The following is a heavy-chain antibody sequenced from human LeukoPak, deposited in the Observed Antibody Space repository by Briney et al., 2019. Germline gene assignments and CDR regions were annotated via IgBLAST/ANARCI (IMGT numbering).Heavy chain of an antibody. CDR2: IKSKTDGGTA. J-gene: IGHJ4*02. D-gene: IGHD3-9*01. CDR3: TTRLNYDILTGYYEFDY. CDR1: GFTFSKVW. Sequence: GGFLRLSCAASGFTFSKVWMSWVRQAPGKGLEWVGRIKSKTDGGTADYVAPVKGRFSISRDDSKNTLYLQMNSLKTEDTAVYYCTTRLNYDILTGYYEFDYWGQGTLVTVSS. V-gene: IGHV3-15*01.